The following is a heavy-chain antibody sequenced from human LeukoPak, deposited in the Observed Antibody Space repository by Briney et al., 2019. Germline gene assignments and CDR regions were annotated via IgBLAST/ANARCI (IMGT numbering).Heavy chain of an antibody. V-gene: IGHV3-11*03. CDR3: ASGGAVAAIDL. CDR2: ISSSSSYT. J-gene: IGHJ2*01. D-gene: IGHD6-19*01. CDR1: GFTFSDYY. Sequence: GGSLRLSCAASGFTFSDYYMSWIRQAPGKGLEWVSYISSSSSYTNYADSVKSRFTISRDNAKNSLYLQMNSLRAEDTAPYYCASGGAVAAIDLWGRGTLVTVSS.